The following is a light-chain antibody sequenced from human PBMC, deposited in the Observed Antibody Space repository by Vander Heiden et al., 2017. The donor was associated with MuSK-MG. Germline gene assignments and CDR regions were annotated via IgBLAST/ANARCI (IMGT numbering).Light chain of an antibody. CDR2: DAS. J-gene: IGKJ4*01. Sequence: ELVLTQSPATLSLSPGERATLSCRASQSVSSYLAWYQQKPGQAPRLLIYDASNRATGIPARFSGSGSGTDFTLTISSLEPEDFAVYYCQQRSGWLTFGGGTKLEIK. CDR1: QSVSSY. V-gene: IGKV3-11*01. CDR3: QQRSGWLT.